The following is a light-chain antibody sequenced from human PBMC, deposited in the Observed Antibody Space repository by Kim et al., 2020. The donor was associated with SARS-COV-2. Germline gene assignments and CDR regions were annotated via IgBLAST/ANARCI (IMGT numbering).Light chain of an antibody. J-gene: IGKJ1*01. V-gene: IGKV3-20*01. Sequence: EIVLTQSPGTLSLSPGERATLSCRASQIISNNYLGWYQQKPGQAPRLVIYAASSRAPGIPNRFSGSGSGADFTLTISRLEPEDFAVYYCHQYGSSPRTFGQGTKVDIK. CDR1: QIISNNY. CDR2: AAS. CDR3: HQYGSSPRT.